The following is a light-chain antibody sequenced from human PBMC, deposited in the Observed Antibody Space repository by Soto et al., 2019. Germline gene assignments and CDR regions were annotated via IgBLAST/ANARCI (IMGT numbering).Light chain of an antibody. CDR2: TNV. J-gene: IGLJ3*02. Sequence: QSVLTQPPSVSGTPGQRVTISCTGTSSNIGAGYDVNWYQHLPGAAPKLLIYTNVNRPSGVPDRFSGSKSGTLASLAITGLQAEDEAEYYCQSYDSGLSGSVFGGGTKLTFL. CDR1: SSNIGAGYD. CDR3: QSYDSGLSGSV. V-gene: IGLV1-40*01.